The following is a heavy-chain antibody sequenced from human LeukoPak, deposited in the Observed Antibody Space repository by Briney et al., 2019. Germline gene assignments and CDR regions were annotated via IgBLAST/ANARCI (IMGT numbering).Heavy chain of an antibody. Sequence: ASVKVSCKASGYTFTSYYMHWVRQATGQGLEWMGWMNPNSGNTGYAQKFQGRVTMTRNTSISTAYMELSSLRSEDTAVYYCARGFYYYDSSGYYFRHLDYWGQGTLVTVSS. CDR3: ARGFYYYDSSGYYFRHLDY. CDR2: MNPNSGNT. V-gene: IGHV1-8*02. D-gene: IGHD3-22*01. CDR1: GYTFTSYY. J-gene: IGHJ4*02.